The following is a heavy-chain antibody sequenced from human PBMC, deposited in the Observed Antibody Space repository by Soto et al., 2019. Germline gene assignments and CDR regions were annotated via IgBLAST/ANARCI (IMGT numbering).Heavy chain of an antibody. CDR1: GVSITPYF. CDR3: ARHFDVDPSLDQYYFDL. CDR2: IYASGRT. V-gene: IGHV4-4*07. D-gene: IGHD3-9*01. J-gene: IGHJ2*01. Sequence: QVQLQESGPGLVKPSETLSLTCTVSGVSITPYFWSWIRQPAGKAPEWVGHIYASGRTTYNPSLTSRGTMFVSQTQVSLRLTSVTAAETAVYYCARHFDVDPSLDQYYFDLWGRGALVTVSS.